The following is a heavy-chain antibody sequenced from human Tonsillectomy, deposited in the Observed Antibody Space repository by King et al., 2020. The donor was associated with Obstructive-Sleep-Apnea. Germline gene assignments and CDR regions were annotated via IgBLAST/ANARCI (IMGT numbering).Heavy chain of an antibody. V-gene: IGHV3-23*04. Sequence: EWQLVQSGGGLVQPGGSLRLSCAASGFTFSSYAMSWVRQAPGKGLGWVSAISGSGGSTYYADSVKGRCTFSRDNSKNTLYMQMNSLRAEDTAVYYCAKLASYSSSLSNHDCWGQGTLVTVSS. CDR3: AKLASYSSSLSNHDC. CDR2: ISGSGGST. D-gene: IGHD6-13*01. CDR1: GFTFSSYA. J-gene: IGHJ4*02.